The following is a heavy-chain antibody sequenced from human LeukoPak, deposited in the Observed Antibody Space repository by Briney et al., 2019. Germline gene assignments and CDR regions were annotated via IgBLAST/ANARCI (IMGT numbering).Heavy chain of an antibody. CDR1: GYTFTSYG. D-gene: IGHD6-19*01. Sequence: GASVKVSCKASGYTFTSYGISWVRQALGQGLEWMGWISAYNGNTNYAQKLQGRVTMTTDTSTSTAYMELRSLRSDDTAVYYCARDRPYSSGWYKVDYWGQGTLVTVSS. CDR2: ISAYNGNT. J-gene: IGHJ4*02. CDR3: ARDRPYSSGWYKVDY. V-gene: IGHV1-18*01.